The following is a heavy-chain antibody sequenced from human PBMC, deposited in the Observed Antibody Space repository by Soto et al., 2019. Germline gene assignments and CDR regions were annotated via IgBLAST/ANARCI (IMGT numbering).Heavy chain of an antibody. J-gene: IGHJ4*02. CDR2: IKQDGSEK. CDR3: ARDLIEGGRYSSSTSCVDY. D-gene: IGHD6-6*01. V-gene: IGHV3-7*01. Sequence: GGSLRLSCAASGFTFSSYWMSWVRQAPGKGLEWVANIKQDGSEKYYVDSVKGRFTISRDNAKNSLYLQMNSLRAEDTAVYYCARDLIEGGRYSSSTSCVDYWGQGTLVTVSS. CDR1: GFTFSSYW.